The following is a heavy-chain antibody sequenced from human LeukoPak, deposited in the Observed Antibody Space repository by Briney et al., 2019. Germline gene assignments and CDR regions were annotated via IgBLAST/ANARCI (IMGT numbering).Heavy chain of an antibody. Sequence: GGSLRHSCAASGFTFSSYSMNWVRQAPGKGLEWVSSISSSSSYIYYADSVKGRFTISRDNAKNSLYLQMNSLRAEDTAVYYCARAPDDYGDYFDYWGQGTLVTVSS. J-gene: IGHJ4*02. V-gene: IGHV3-21*01. CDR1: GFTFSSYS. CDR2: ISSSSSYI. D-gene: IGHD4-17*01. CDR3: ARAPDDYGDYFDY.